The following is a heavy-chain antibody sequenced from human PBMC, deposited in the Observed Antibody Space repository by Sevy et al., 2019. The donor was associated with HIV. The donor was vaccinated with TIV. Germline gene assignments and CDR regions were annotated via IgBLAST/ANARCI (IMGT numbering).Heavy chain of an antibody. CDR2: ISGSGGST. D-gene: IGHD3-10*01. CDR1: GFSFSSYA. J-gene: IGHJ4*02. V-gene: IGHV3-23*01. CDR3: AKGGFTMVRGVFDY. Sequence: GGSLRLSCAASGFSFSSYAMSLVRQTPGKGLEWVSAISGSGGSTYYADSVKGRFTISRDNSKNTLYLQMNSLRAEDTAVYYCAKGGFTMVRGVFDYWGQGTLVTVSS.